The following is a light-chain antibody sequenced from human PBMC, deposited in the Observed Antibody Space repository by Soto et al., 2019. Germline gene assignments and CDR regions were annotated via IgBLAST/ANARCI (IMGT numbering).Light chain of an antibody. Sequence: DIQMTQSPSSLSASVGDRVTITCRARQIISSYLNWYQQKPGKAPKLLIYSASSLQSGVPSSFSGSGSGTDFTLTISSLQPEDFATYYCKQSYSTLTFGGGTKVEIK. CDR2: SAS. CDR1: QIISSY. V-gene: IGKV1-39*01. CDR3: KQSYSTLT. J-gene: IGKJ4*01.